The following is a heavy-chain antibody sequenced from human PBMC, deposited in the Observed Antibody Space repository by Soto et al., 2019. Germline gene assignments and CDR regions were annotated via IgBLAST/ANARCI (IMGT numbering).Heavy chain of an antibody. V-gene: IGHV3-7*01. CDR2: INQDGSDI. J-gene: IGHJ4*02. Sequence: LSWAASGFFFGTYWMSWVRQNPGKELEWVANINQDGSDIKYVDSVKGRFTISRENAKNSLYLHVNSLRADDTAVYYCATNEAECEPFGHWGQGTLVTVSS. CDR1: GFFFGTYW. D-gene: IGHD3-3*01. CDR3: ATNEAECEPFGH.